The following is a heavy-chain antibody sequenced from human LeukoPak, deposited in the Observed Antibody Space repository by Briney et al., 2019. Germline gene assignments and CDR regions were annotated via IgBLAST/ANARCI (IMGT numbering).Heavy chain of an antibody. J-gene: IGHJ4*02. D-gene: IGHD6-19*01. Sequence: ASVKVSCKASGYTFTGYYMHWVRQAPGQGLEWMGRINPDSGGTNYAQKFQGRVTMTRDTSISTAYMELSRLRSDDTAVYYCARAYSSGWYSRQEAGLFEYLGQGTLVTVSS. CDR3: ARAYSSGWYSRQEAGLFEY. CDR2: INPDSGGT. CDR1: GYTFTGYY. V-gene: IGHV1-2*06.